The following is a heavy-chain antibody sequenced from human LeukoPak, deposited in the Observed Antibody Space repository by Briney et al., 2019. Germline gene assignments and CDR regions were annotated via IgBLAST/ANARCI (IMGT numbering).Heavy chain of an antibody. CDR2: ISGSGGST. D-gene: IGHD2-21*01. V-gene: IGHV3-23*01. CDR1: GFTFSSYA. CDR3: AKRDKRAYGGGPYFDY. J-gene: IGHJ4*02. Sequence: GGSLRLSCAASGFTFSSYAMSWVRQAPGKGLEWVSAISGSGGSTYYADSVKGRFTISRDNSKNTLYLQMNSLRAEDTAVYYCAKRDKRAYGGGPYFDYWGQGTLVTVSS.